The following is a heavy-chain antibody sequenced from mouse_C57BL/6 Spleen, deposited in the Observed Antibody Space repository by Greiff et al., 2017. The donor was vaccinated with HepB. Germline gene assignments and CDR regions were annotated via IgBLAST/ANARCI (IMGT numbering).Heavy chain of an antibody. CDR1: GFTFSDYY. V-gene: IGHV5-12*01. J-gene: IGHJ4*01. Sequence: EVMLVESGGGLVQPGGSLKLSCAASGFTFSDYYMYWVRQTPEKRLEWVAYISNGGGSTYYPDTVKGRFTISRDNAKNTLYLQMSRLKSEDTAMYYCARNYYGSRDYAMDYWGQGTSVTVSS. CDR3: ARNYYGSRDYAMDY. D-gene: IGHD1-1*01. CDR2: ISNGGGST.